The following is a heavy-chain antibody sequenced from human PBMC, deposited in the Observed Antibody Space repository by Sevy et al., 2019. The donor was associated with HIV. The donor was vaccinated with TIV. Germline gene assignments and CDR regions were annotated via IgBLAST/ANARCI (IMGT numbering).Heavy chain of an antibody. Sequence: GGSLRLSCAASGFTFSDHYMEWVRQAPGKGLEWVGRIRNKADSYTTEYAASVKGRFTISRDDSRNSLYLLMNSLKTEDTAGYYCATHAGIAVAGRVFDYWGQGTLVTVSS. CDR1: GFTFSDHY. CDR2: IRNKADSYTT. J-gene: IGHJ4*02. D-gene: IGHD6-13*01. CDR3: ATHAGIAVAGRVFDY. V-gene: IGHV3-72*01.